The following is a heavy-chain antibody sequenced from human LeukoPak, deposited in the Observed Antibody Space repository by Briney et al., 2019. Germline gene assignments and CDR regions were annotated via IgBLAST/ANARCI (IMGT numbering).Heavy chain of an antibody. D-gene: IGHD3-10*01. CDR1: GYTFASYY. CDR3: ARGMVRGVIRGSFDY. V-gene: IGHV1-46*01. J-gene: IGHJ4*02. CDR2: INPSGGSA. Sequence: ASVKVSCNTSGYTFASYYIHWVRQAPGQGPEWMGIINPSGGSAGYAQNFQGGVTMTRDTSTSTVYMELSSLRSEDTAVYYCARGMVRGVIRGSFDYWGQGTPVTVSS.